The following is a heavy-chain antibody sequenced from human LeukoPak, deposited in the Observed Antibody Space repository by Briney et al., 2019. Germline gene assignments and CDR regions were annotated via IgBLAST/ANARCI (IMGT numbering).Heavy chain of an antibody. CDR2: IYYSGRT. Sequence: PSETLSLTCTVSGGSISSSSYYWGWIRQPPGKGLEWIGNIYYSGRTYYNPSLKSRVTISVDTSKNHFSLKLSSVTAADTAVFYCARYDAYNSGWYDYWGQGTLVTVSS. V-gene: IGHV4-39*02. CDR3: ARYDAYNSGWYDY. CDR1: GGSISSSSYY. J-gene: IGHJ4*02. D-gene: IGHD6-19*01.